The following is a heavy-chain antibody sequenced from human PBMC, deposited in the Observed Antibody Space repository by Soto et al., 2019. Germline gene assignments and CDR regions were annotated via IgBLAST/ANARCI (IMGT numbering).Heavy chain of an antibody. CDR3: ERGPQQWLVHQPYYFDS. V-gene: IGHV1-8*01. D-gene: IGHD6-19*01. J-gene: IGHJ4*02. CDR2: MNPNSGNT. CDR1: GYTFTSYD. Sequence: QVQLVQSGAEVKKPGASVKVSCKASGYTFTSYDINWVRQATGQGLEWMGWMNPNSGNTGYAQKFQGRGTMTRNTSISTAYMELSSLRSEDTAVDYCERGPQQWLVHQPYYFDSWGQGTLVTVSS.